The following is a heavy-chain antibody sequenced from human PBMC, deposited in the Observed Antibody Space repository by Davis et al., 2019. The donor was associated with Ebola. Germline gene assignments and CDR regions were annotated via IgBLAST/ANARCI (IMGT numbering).Heavy chain of an antibody. CDR1: GGSTSYYY. V-gene: IGHV4-59*01. CDR3: ARSSRSYCTNGVCYPYYFDY. CDR2: TYHTGLT. Sequence: MPSETLSLTCTVSGGSTSYYYWSWVRQPPGKGLEWIAYTYHTGLTRYNPSLGSRVTISVDTSKNQFSLKLSSVTAADTAVYYCARSSRSYCTNGVCYPYYFDYWGQGTLVTVSS. D-gene: IGHD2-8*01. J-gene: IGHJ4*02.